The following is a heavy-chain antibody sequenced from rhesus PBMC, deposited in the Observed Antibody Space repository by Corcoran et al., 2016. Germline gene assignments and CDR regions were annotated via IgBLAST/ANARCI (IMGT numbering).Heavy chain of an antibody. J-gene: IGHJ4*01. D-gene: IGHD5-24*01. V-gene: IGHV4-160*01. CDR3: ARNSGTVTRIFDY. Sequence: QVQLQESGPGLVQPSETLSLTCAVSGGSIRSNYWSWIRKPPGKGLEWVGRIYVSGGTTDYNPSLKRRVTISTDTSKNQFSLKLSSVTAADTAVYYCARNSGTVTRIFDYWGQGVLVTVSS. CDR1: GGSIRSNY. CDR2: IYVSGGTT.